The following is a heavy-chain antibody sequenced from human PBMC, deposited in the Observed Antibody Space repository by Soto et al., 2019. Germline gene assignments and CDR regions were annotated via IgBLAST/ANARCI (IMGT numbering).Heavy chain of an antibody. CDR3: ARVNRGITYYYGMDV. CDR1: GGSISSGGYS. D-gene: IGHD2-15*01. J-gene: IGHJ6*02. V-gene: IGHV4-30-2*01. Sequence: SETLSLTCAVSGGSISSGGYSWSWIRQPPGKGLEWIGYIYHSGSTYYNPSLKSRVTISVDRSKNQFSLKLSSVTAADTAVYYCARVNRGITYYYGMDVWGQGXTVTVSS. CDR2: IYHSGST.